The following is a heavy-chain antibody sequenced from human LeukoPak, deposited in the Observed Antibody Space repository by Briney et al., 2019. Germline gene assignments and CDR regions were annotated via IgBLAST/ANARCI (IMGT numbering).Heavy chain of an antibody. V-gene: IGHV1-18*01. J-gene: IGHJ4*02. CDR3: ARDSSLWIVFDY. CDR2: ISAYNGNT. D-gene: IGHD2-15*01. CDR1: GYTFTSYG. Sequence: ASVKVSRKASGYTFTSYGISWVRQAPGQGLEWMGWISAYNGNTNYAQKLQGRVTMTTDTSTSTAYMELRSLRSDDTAVYYCARDSSLWIVFDYWGQGTLVTVSS.